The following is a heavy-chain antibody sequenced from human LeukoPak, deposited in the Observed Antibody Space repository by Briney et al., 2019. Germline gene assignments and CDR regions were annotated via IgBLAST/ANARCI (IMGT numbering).Heavy chain of an antibody. CDR1: GGSISSYY. CDR3: ARDESTVVTNYYYYYMDV. D-gene: IGHD4-23*01. V-gene: IGHV3-7*01. Sequence: ETLSLTCTVSGGSISSYYWSWIRQPPGKGLEWVANIKQDGSEKYYVDSVKGRFTISRDNAKNSLYLQMNSLRAEDTAVYYCARDESTVVTNYYYYYMDVWGKGTTVTVSS. CDR2: IKQDGSEK. J-gene: IGHJ6*03.